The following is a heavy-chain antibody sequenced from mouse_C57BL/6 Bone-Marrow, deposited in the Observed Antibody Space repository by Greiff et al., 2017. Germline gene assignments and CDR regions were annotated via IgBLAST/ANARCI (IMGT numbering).Heavy chain of an antibody. CDR1: GFTFSSYG. J-gene: IGHJ2*01. D-gene: IGHD1-1*01. Sequence: EVQLVESGGDLVKPGGSLKLSCAASGFTFSSYGMSWVRQTPDKRLEWVATISSGGSYTYYPDSVKGRFTISRDNAKNTLYLQMSSLKSEDTAMYCCARCTVVAPCFDYWGQGTTLTVSS. V-gene: IGHV5-6*01. CDR2: ISSGGSYT. CDR3: ARCTVVAPCFDY.